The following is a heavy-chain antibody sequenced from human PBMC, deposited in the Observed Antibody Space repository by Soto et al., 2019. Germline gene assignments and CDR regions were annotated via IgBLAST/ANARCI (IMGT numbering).Heavy chain of an antibody. Sequence: PGGSLRLSCAASGFTFSSYSMNWVRQAPGTGLEWVSSISSSSSYIYYADSVKGRFTISRDNAKNSLHLQMNSLRAEDTAVYYCARDLVLRRWYGSSWNNWFDPWGQGTLVTVSS. J-gene: IGHJ5*02. CDR2: ISSSSSYI. V-gene: IGHV3-21*01. D-gene: IGHD6-13*01. CDR1: GFTFSSYS. CDR3: ARDLVLRRWYGSSWNNWFDP.